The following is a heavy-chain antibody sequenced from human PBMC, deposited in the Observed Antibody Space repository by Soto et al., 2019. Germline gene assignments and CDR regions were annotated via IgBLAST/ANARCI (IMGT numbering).Heavy chain of an antibody. CDR2: IYHTGNA. V-gene: IGHV4-39*01. Sequence: SETLSLTCSVSGDSISNSRFYWAWIRQPPGEGLEWIGSIYHTGNAYYNPSLKSRVAISVDTSKNQFSLKLTSVTAADAALYYCARDFFDSSDYTTNWFDPWGQGTLVTVSS. J-gene: IGHJ5*02. CDR1: GDSISNSRFY. D-gene: IGHD3-22*01. CDR3: ARDFFDSSDYTTNWFDP.